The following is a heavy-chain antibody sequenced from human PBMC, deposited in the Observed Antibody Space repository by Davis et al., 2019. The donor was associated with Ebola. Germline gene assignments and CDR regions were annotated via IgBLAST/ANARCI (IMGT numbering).Heavy chain of an antibody. CDR2: IYSGGST. J-gene: IGHJ4*02. CDR3: GIVCSGGSCYDY. CDR1: GFTVSSNY. D-gene: IGHD2-15*01. Sequence: GESLKISCAASGFTVSSNYMSWVRQAPGKGLEWVSVIYSGGSTYYADSVKGRFTISRDNSKNTLYLQMNSLRAEDTAVYYCGIVCSGGSCYDYWGQGTLVTVSS. V-gene: IGHV3-53*01.